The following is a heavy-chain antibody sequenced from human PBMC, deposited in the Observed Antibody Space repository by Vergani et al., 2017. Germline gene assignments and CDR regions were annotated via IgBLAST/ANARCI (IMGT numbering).Heavy chain of an antibody. CDR2: IYYSGST. Sequence: VQLQESGPGLVKPSETLSLTCTVSGGSISSYYWSWIRQPPGKGLEWIGYIYYSGSTNYNPSLKSRVTISVDTSKNQFSLKLSSVTAADTAVYYCAGTMIVEEYYFDYWGQGTLVTVSA. J-gene: IGHJ4*02. CDR3: AGTMIVEEYYFDY. D-gene: IGHD3-22*01. V-gene: IGHV4-59*08. CDR1: GGSISSYY.